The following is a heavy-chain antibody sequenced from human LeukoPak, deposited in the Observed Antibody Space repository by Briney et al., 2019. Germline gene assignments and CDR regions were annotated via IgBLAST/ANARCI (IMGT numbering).Heavy chain of an antibody. D-gene: IGHD3-10*01. Sequence: GGSLRLSCVASGFTFSSYGMHWVRQAPGKGLEWVAVISYDGSNKYYADSVKGRFTISRDNSKNTLYLQMNSLRAEDTAVYYCAKDYGVRGVIVDYWGQGTLVTVSS. CDR1: GFTFSSYG. J-gene: IGHJ4*02. CDR3: AKDYGVRGVIVDY. V-gene: IGHV3-30*18. CDR2: ISYDGSNK.